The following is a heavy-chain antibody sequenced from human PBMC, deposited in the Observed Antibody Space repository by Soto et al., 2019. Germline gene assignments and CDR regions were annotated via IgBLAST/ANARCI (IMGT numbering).Heavy chain of an antibody. V-gene: IGHV1-46*01. CDR2: INPSGGST. CDR1: GYTFTSYY. J-gene: IGHJ5*02. CDR3: ARDQGSSGWPLRWFDP. Sequence: WDSVKVSCKASGYTFTSYYMHWVRQAPGQGLEWMGIINPSGGSTSYAQKFQGRVTMTRDTSTSTVYMELSSLRSEDTAVYYCARDQGSSGWPLRWFDPWGQGTLVTVSS. D-gene: IGHD6-19*01.